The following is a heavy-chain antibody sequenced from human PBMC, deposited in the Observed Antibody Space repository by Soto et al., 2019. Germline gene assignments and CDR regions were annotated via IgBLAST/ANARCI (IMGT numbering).Heavy chain of an antibody. CDR1: GYFFTTYA. CDR2: IIPVSGTT. J-gene: IGHJ4*02. D-gene: IGHD1-26*01. V-gene: IGHV1-69*13. Sequence: QVQLVQSGAEVKKPGASVRVSCKASGYFFTTYAIHWVRQAPGQSLEWMGGIIPVSGTTTYAQKFQARVTITADESTTTAYMELSSLRSEDTAVYYCARGPAVDVGPTYFDYWGQGTPVTVSP. CDR3: ARGPAVDVGPTYFDY.